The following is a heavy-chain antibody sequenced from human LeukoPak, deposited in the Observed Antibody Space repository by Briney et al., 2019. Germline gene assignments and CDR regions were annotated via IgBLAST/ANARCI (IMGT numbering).Heavy chain of an antibody. Sequence: SETLSLTCTVSGGSISSYYWSWIRQPPGKGLEWIGYIYYSGSTNYNPSLKSRVTISVDTSKNQFSLKLSSVTAADTAVYYCASSLPREDAFDIWGQGTMVTVSS. CDR3: ASSLPREDAFDI. V-gene: IGHV4-59*01. CDR1: GGSISSYY. CDR2: IYYSGST. J-gene: IGHJ3*02. D-gene: IGHD5-24*01.